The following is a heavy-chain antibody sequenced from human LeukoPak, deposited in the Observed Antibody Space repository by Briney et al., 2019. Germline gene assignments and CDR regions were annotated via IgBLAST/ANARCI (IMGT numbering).Heavy chain of an antibody. CDR2: IYYIGST. CDR3: ARDLHSSGWYWFDP. J-gene: IGHJ5*02. D-gene: IGHD6-19*01. Sequence: SETLSLTCTVSGGSISSYYWSWIRQPPGKGLEWIGYIYYIGSTNYNPSLKSRVTISVDTSKNQFSLKLSSVTAAGTAVYYCARDLHSSGWYWFDPWGEGTLVTVSS. CDR1: GGSISSYY. V-gene: IGHV4-59*01.